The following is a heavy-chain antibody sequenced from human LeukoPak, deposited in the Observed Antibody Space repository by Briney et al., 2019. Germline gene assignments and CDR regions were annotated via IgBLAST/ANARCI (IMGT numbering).Heavy chain of an antibody. CDR2: IKGDGSHT. CDR1: GFTFSNYW. V-gene: IGHV3-74*01. Sequence: GGSLRLSCAASGFTFSNYWMHWVRQAPGKGLVWVSRIKGDGSHTVYADSVKGRFTISRDNAKNTLYLQMNSLRAEDTAVYYCARPYDFWSGYYDYWGQGTLVTVSS. D-gene: IGHD3-3*01. CDR3: ARPYDFWSGYYDY. J-gene: IGHJ4*02.